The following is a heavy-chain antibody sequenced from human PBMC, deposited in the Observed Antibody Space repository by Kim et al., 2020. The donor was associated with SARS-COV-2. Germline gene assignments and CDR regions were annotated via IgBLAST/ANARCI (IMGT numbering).Heavy chain of an antibody. CDR2: ISSSSSYI. V-gene: IGHV3-21*01. J-gene: IGHJ6*02. D-gene: IGHD1-1*01. Sequence: GGSLRLSCAASGFTFSSYSMNWVRQAPGKGLEWVSSISSSSSYIYYADSVKGRFTISRDNAKNSLYLQMNSLRAEDTAVYYCARENWNPRGEIYYYYGMDVWGQGTTVTVSS. CDR1: GFTFSSYS. CDR3: ARENWNPRGEIYYYYGMDV.